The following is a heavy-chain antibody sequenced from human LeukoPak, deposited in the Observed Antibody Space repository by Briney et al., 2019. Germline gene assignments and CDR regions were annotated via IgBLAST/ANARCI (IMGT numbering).Heavy chain of an antibody. Sequence: ASVKVSCKASGYTFTGYYMNWVRQAPGQGLEWMGWINPNSGGTNYAQKFQGRVTMTRDTSISTAYMELSRLRSDDTAVYYCARDVGRFLEWLRTFDYWGQGTLVTVSS. D-gene: IGHD3-3*01. CDR3: ARDVGRFLEWLRTFDY. V-gene: IGHV1-2*02. CDR2: INPNSGGT. J-gene: IGHJ4*02. CDR1: GYTFTGYY.